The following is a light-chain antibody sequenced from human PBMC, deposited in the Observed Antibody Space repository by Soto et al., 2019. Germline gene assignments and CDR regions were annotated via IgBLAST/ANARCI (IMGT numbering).Light chain of an antibody. Sequence: EIVLTQSPGTLSLSPGERASLSCRARQSVTSSYLAWYQQKPGQAPRLLIYGASSRATGIPDRFSGSGPGTDFTLTISRLEPEDFAVYYCQQYGNSSWTFGQGTKVDIK. J-gene: IGKJ1*01. CDR3: QQYGNSSWT. CDR1: QSVTSSY. V-gene: IGKV3-20*01. CDR2: GAS.